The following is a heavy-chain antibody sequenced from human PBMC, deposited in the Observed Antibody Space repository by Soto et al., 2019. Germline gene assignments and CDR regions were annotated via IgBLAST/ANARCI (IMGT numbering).Heavy chain of an antibody. Sequence: EVQLVESGGGLVQPGGSLRLSCAASGFTFSSHAMGWVRQAPGKGLEWVSAISGSGENTYYADSVKGRFTISRDNSKNTLYLQMNRLRAEDTAVYYCARESCSSTGCYYFGMDVWGQGTTVTVSS. J-gene: IGHJ6*02. CDR1: GFTFSSHA. CDR3: ARESCSSTGCYYFGMDV. CDR2: ISGSGENT. D-gene: IGHD2-2*01. V-gene: IGHV3-23*04.